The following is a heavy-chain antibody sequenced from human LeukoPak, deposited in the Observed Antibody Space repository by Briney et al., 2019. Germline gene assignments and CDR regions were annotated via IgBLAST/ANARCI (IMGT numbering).Heavy chain of an antibody. V-gene: IGHV4-4*07. D-gene: IGHD6-13*01. CDR3: AEARRKIAAAVHYWYFDL. CDR1: GGAISSYY. CDR2: IYTSGST. J-gene: IGHJ2*01. Sequence: SETLSLTCAVSGGAISSYYWSWIRQPAGKGLEWIGRIYTSGSTNYNPSLKSRVTMSVDTSKNQSSLKLSSLPAAETAGYYCAEARRKIAAAVHYWYFDLWGRGTLVTVSS.